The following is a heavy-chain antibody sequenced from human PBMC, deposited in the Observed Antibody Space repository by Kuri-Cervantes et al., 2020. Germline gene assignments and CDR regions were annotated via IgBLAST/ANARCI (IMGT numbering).Heavy chain of an antibody. Sequence: SETLSLTCTVSGGSISSYYWSWIRQPPGKGLEWIGYIYYSGSTNYNPSLKSRVTISVDTSKNQFSLKLSSVTAADTAVYYCARGLTGHRYYYYYYMDVWGKGTTVTVSS. CDR3: ARGLTGHRYYYYYYMDV. J-gene: IGHJ6*03. CDR2: IYYSGST. CDR1: GGSISSYY. V-gene: IGHV4-59*12. D-gene: IGHD4-11*01.